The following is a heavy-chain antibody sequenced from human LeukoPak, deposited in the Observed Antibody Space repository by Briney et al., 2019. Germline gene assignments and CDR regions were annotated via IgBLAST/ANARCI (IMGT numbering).Heavy chain of an antibody. Sequence: GGSLRLSCAASGFTFSSYGMHWVRQAPGKGLEWVAFIRYNGNNKYYADSVKGRFTISRDNSKNTLYLQMNSLRAEDTAVYYCARGITIFGVAEHFQHWGQGTLVTVSS. CDR1: GFTFSSYG. D-gene: IGHD3-3*01. CDR2: IRYNGNNK. CDR3: ARGITIFGVAEHFQH. J-gene: IGHJ1*01. V-gene: IGHV3-30*02.